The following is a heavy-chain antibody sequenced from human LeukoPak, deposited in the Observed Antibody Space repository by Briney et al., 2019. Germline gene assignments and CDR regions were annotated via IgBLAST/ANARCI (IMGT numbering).Heavy chain of an antibody. V-gene: IGHV3-66*01. CDR2: IYSGGST. Sequence: GGLRLSCAASGFTVSSNYMSWVRQAPGKGLEWVSVIYSGGSTYYADSVKGRFTISRDNSKNTLYLQMNSLRAEDTAVYYCARDHSSGWYRWWFDPWGQGTLVTVSS. CDR1: GFTVSSNY. CDR3: ARDHSSGWYRWWFDP. J-gene: IGHJ5*02. D-gene: IGHD6-19*01.